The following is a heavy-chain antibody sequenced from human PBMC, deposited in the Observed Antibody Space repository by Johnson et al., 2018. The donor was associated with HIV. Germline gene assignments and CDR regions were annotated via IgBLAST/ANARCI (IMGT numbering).Heavy chain of an antibody. CDR2: INWNGGST. CDR1: GFTFDDYG. Sequence: VQLVESGGGVVQPGGSLRLSCAASGFTFDDYGMSWVRQPPGKGLEWVSGINWNGGSTGYADSVKGRFTISRASSKNTLYLQMNSLRVEDTAVYYCARGSRYTYDNDDAYLLHAFDFWGQGTMVTVSS. V-gene: IGHV3-20*04. CDR3: ARGSRYTYDNDDAYLLHAFDF. D-gene: IGHD3-22*01. J-gene: IGHJ3*01.